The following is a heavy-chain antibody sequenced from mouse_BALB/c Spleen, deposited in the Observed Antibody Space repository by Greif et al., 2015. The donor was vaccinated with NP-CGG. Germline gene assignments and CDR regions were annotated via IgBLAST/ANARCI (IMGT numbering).Heavy chain of an antibody. CDR2: ISSGGSYT. J-gene: IGHJ2*01. Sequence: EVKLVESGGGLVKPGGFLKLSCAASGFTFSSYTMSWVRQTPEKRLEWVATISSGGSYTYYPDSVKGRFTISRDNAKNTLYLQMSSLKSEDTAMYYCTRDRGGLRRSFDYWGQGTTLTVSS. V-gene: IGHV5-6-4*01. CDR1: GFTFSSYT. CDR3: TRDRGGLRRSFDY. D-gene: IGHD2-4*01.